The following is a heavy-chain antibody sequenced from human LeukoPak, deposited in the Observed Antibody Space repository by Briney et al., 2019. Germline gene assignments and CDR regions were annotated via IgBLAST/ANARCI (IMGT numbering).Heavy chain of an antibody. CDR3: ARGRNTVTTPFDY. CDR1: GGTFSSYA. J-gene: IGHJ4*02. V-gene: IGHV1-69*04. Sequence: ASVKVSCKASGGTFSSYAISWVRQAPGQGLEWMGRIIPILGIANYAQKFQGRVTITADKSTSTAYMELSSLRSEDTAVYYCARGRNTVTTPFDYWGQGTLVTVSS. CDR2: IIPILGIA. D-gene: IGHD4-17*01.